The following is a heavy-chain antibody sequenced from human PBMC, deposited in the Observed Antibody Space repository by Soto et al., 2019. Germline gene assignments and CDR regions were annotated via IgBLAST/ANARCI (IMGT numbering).Heavy chain of an antibody. D-gene: IGHD5-12*01. V-gene: IGHV1-8*01. CDR2: MNPNSGNT. CDR1: GYTFTSYD. J-gene: IGHJ6*03. Sequence: QVQLVQSGAEVKKPGASVKVSCKASGYTFTSYDINWVRQATGQGLEWMGWMNPNSGNTGYAQKFQGRVTMTRNTSLSTAYTELITLRSADTAVYYCASEKRGYELYYYYMDVWGKGTTVTVSS. CDR3: ASEKRGYELYYYYMDV.